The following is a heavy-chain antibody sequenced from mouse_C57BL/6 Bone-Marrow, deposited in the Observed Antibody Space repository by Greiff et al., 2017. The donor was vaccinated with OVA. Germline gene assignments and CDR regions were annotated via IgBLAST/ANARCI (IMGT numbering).Heavy chain of an antibody. J-gene: IGHJ4*01. CDR1: GYTFTSYG. V-gene: IGHV1-81*01. CDR3: LFYYGKYHYYAMDY. Sequence: VQLQQSGAELARPGASVKLSCKASGYTFTSYGISWVKQRTGQGLEWIGEIYPRSGNTYYNEKFKGKATLTADKSSSTAYMELRSLTSEDSAVYFCLFYYGKYHYYAMDYWGQGTSVTVSS. CDR2: IYPRSGNT. D-gene: IGHD2-1*01.